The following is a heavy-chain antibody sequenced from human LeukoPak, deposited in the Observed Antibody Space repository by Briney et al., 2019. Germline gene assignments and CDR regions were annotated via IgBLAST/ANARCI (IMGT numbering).Heavy chain of an antibody. CDR3: ATSTTVAGTFWFDP. CDR2: ISYDGSKT. Sequence: GGTLRLSCAPSGVSLSNYALDWVRQAPGKGLEWVAAISYDGSKTYYTDSVKGRFTISRDDPSDTLSLQMDSLRAEDTALYYCATSTTVAGTFWFDPRGQGTLVIVSS. CDR1: GVSLSNYA. D-gene: IGHD6-19*01. V-gene: IGHV3-30*04. J-gene: IGHJ5*02.